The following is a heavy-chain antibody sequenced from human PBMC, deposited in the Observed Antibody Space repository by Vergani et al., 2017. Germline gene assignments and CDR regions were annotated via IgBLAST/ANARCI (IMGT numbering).Heavy chain of an antibody. CDR2: ISSSGSTI. J-gene: IGHJ4*02. CDR1: GFTFSSYE. D-gene: IGHD3-10*01. CDR3: ARNYYGSGSPFDY. V-gene: IGHV3-48*03. Sequence: EVQLVESGGGLVQPGGSLRLSCAASGFTFSSYEMNWVRQAPGKGLEWVSYISSSGSTIDYADSVKGRFTISRDNAKNSLYLQMNSLRAEDTAVYYCARNYYGSGSPFDYWGQGTLVTVSS.